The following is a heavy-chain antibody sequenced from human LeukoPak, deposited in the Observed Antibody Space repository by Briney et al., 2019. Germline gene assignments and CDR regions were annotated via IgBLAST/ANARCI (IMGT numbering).Heavy chain of an antibody. CDR1: GGSISSYY. J-gene: IGHJ4*02. V-gene: IGHV4-4*09. CDR2: IYTSGST. D-gene: IGHD3-16*01. Sequence: SETLSLTCTVSGGSISSYYWSWIRQPPGKGLEWIGYIYTSGSTNYNPSLKSRATISVDTSKKQFSLKLSSVTAAATAAYYCFLRGRRGMGYWGQGTLVTVSS. CDR3: FLRGRRGMGY.